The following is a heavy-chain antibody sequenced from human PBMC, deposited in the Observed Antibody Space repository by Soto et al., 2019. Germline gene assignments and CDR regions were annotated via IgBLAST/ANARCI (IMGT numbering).Heavy chain of an antibody. Sequence: SETLSLTCTVSGGSISSSTHYWGCIRQPPGKGLEWIGSTYYSGSTYYNPSLKSRLTISVDTSRDQFSLKLSSVTAADTAVYYCARHRRYGDYPYYYYYMDVWGKGTTVTVSS. CDR3: ARHRRYGDYPYYYYYMDV. D-gene: IGHD4-17*01. CDR1: GGSISSSTHY. CDR2: TYYSGST. V-gene: IGHV4-39*01. J-gene: IGHJ6*03.